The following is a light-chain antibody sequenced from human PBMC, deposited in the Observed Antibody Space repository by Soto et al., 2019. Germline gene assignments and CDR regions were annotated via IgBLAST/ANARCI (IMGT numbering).Light chain of an antibody. CDR1: NIGSKS. J-gene: IGLJ1*01. CDR2: DDS. Sequence: SYELTQPPSVSVAPGQTARIACGGNNIGSKSVHWYQQKPGQAPVVVVYDDSDRPSGIPERFSGSNSGNTATLTITRVEAEDEADYYCQVWASSSERVFGTGTKLTVL. V-gene: IGLV3-21*02. CDR3: QVWASSSERV.